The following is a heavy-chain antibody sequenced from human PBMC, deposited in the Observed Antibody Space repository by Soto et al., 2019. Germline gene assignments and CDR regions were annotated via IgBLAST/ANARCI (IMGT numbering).Heavy chain of an antibody. CDR2: IIPIFGTT. CDR3: AISYKYGTGTFDASDI. CDR1: GGTFSSYA. D-gene: IGHD3-10*01. Sequence: QVQLVQSGTEVKKPGSSVKVSCKASGGTFSSYAISWVRQAPGQGLEWMGGIIPIFGTTNYAQRFKGRVSITADESTSTTYLELCKLGSEETAVCYCAISYKYGTGTFDASDIWGQGTLVTVSS. V-gene: IGHV1-69*01. J-gene: IGHJ3*02.